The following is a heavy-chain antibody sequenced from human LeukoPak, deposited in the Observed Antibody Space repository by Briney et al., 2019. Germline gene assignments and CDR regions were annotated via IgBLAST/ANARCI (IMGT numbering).Heavy chain of an antibody. Sequence: PGGSLRLSCAASGFTFNNYWMNWVRQAPGKGLEWVANISPDGREKKYVDSLKGRFTISRDNAKNSVFLQMNSLTVEDTDVYFCARPTDEFRLDLWGQATLVTVSA. CDR1: GFTFNNYW. J-gene: IGHJ5*02. D-gene: IGHD4-11*01. CDR2: ISPDGREK. CDR3: ARPTDEFRLDL. V-gene: IGHV3-7*01.